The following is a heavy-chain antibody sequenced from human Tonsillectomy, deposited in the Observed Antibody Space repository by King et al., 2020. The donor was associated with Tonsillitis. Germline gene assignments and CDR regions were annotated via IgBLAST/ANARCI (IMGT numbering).Heavy chain of an antibody. V-gene: IGHV4-39*01. CDR2: IYYSGST. Sequence: MQLQESGPGLVKPSETLSLTCTVSGGSISSSSYYWGWIRQPPGKGLEWIGSIYYSGSTYYNPSLKSRVTISVDTSKNQFSLKLSSVTAADTAVYYCAGLFKNYGIFTGYYPYYYYGMDVWGQGTTVTVSS. D-gene: IGHD3-9*01. J-gene: IGHJ6*02. CDR1: GGSISSSSYY. CDR3: AGLFKNYGIFTGYYPYYYYGMDV.